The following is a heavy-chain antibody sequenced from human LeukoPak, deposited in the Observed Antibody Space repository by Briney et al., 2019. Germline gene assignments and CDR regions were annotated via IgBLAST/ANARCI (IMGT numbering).Heavy chain of an antibody. Sequence: GGSLRLSCAAPGFTFNGYAMNWVRQAPGKGLEWVSAITANGVTTSYADSVKGRFTISRDNAKNSVYLQMNSLRAEDTAVYFCVKDDGGAFYIHWGQGTLVTVSS. D-gene: IGHD4-23*01. V-gene: IGHV3-23*01. J-gene: IGHJ4*02. CDR2: ITANGVTT. CDR3: VKDDGGAFYIH. CDR1: GFTFNGYA.